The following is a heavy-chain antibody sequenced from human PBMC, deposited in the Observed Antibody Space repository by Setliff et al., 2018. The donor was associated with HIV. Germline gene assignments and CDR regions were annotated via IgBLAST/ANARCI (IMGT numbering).Heavy chain of an antibody. D-gene: IGHD6-19*01. CDR1: GGSISSGSYY. J-gene: IGHJ4*02. CDR2: IYTSGST. CDR3: ARSLLPSITVAGTIGY. Sequence: SETLSLTCTVSGGSISSGSYYWTWIRQPAGKGLEWIGQIYTSGSTNYNPSLKSRVIISVDTSKNQFSLKLSSVTAADTAVYSCARSLLPSITVAGTIGYWGQGSLVTVSS. V-gene: IGHV4-61*09.